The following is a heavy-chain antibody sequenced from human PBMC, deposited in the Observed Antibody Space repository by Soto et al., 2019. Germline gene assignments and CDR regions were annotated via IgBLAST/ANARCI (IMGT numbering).Heavy chain of an antibody. CDR1: GFTFSNAW. J-gene: IGHJ5*02. CDR3: SRQMFSPDNH. D-gene: IGHD3-10*02. V-gene: IGHV3-73*01. Sequence: PGGSLRLSCAASGFTFSNAWMSWVRQAPGKGLEWLGLIRSKANNYATAYGASVKGRFTISRDDSKNTAYLQMNSLKTEDTAIYYCSRQMFSPDNHWGQGTLVTVSS. CDR2: IRSKANNYAT.